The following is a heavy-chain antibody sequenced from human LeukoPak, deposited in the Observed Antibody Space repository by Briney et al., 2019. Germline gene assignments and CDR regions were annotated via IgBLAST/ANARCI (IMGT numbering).Heavy chain of an antibody. CDR1: GFTVSSNY. V-gene: IGHV3-66*01. D-gene: IGHD3-3*02. CDR3: ARDTISNWASDY. J-gene: IGHJ4*02. CDR2: IYAGGST. Sequence: GGSLRLSCAASGFTVSSNYMSWVRQAPVKGLEWVSVIYAGGSTYYADTVKGRFTISRDNSKNTLYLQITSLRAEDTAFYYCARDTISNWASDYWGQGTLVTVSS.